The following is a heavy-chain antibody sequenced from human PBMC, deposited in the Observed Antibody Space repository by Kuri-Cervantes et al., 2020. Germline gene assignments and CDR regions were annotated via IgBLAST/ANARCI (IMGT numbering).Heavy chain of an antibody. J-gene: IGHJ4*02. CDR2: IIPIFGTA. CDR3: ARDPGGHFDY. CDR1: GGTFSSYA. D-gene: IGHD2-8*02. Sequence: SVKVSCKASGGTFSSYAISWVRQAPGQGLEWMGGIIPIFGTANYTQKFQGRVTITADESTSTAYIELSSLRSEDTAVYYCARDPGGHFDYWGQGTLVTVSS. V-gene: IGHV1-69*13.